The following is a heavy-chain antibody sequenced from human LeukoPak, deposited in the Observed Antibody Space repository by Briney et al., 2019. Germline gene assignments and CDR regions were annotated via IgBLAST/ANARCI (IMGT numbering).Heavy chain of an antibody. CDR3: ARYYYDSSGTRTDY. Sequence: SETLSLTCTVSGYSISSGYYWGWIRPPPGKGLEWIGSIYHSGSTYYNPSLKSRVTISVDTSKNQFSLKLSSVTAADTAVYYCARYYYDSSGTRTDYWGEGTLVTVSS. CDR1: GYSISSGYY. CDR2: IYHSGST. J-gene: IGHJ4*02. D-gene: IGHD3-22*01. V-gene: IGHV4-38-2*02.